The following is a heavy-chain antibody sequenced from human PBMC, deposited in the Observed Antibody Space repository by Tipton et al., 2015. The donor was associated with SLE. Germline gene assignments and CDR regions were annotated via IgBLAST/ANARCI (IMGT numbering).Heavy chain of an antibody. D-gene: IGHD2-21*01. CDR1: GGSISSHY. V-gene: IGHV4-59*11. Sequence: TLSLTCTVSGGSISSHYWSWIRHPPGKGLEWIGYIYYSGSTNYNPSLKSRVTISVDTSKNQFSLKLSSVTAADTAVYYCARGPLAYCGGDCYSFDYWGQGTLVTVSS. CDR3: ARGPLAYCGGDCYSFDY. CDR2: IYYSGST. J-gene: IGHJ4*02.